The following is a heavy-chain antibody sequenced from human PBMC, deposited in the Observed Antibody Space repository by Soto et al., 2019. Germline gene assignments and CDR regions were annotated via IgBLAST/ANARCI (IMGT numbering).Heavy chain of an antibody. D-gene: IGHD4-17*01. CDR3: ARETVTVSFDY. Sequence: PSETLSLTCTVSGGSISSGGYYWSWIRQHPGKGLEWIGYIYYSGSTYYNPSLKSRVTISVDTSKNQFSLKLSSVAAADTAVYYCARETVTVSFDYWGQGTLVTVSS. V-gene: IGHV4-31*03. CDR1: GGSISSGGYY. J-gene: IGHJ4*02. CDR2: IYYSGST.